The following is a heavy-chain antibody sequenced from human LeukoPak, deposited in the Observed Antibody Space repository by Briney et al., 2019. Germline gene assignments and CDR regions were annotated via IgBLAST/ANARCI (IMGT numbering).Heavy chain of an antibody. CDR1: GFTFSSYG. V-gene: IGHV3-30*02. CDR2: IQNDGSNE. CDR3: AKDRCSNGIGCYYYYMDV. J-gene: IGHJ6*03. Sequence: QLGGSLRLSCAASGFTFSSYGMHWVRQAPGKGLEWVAYIQNDGSNEQYADSVKGRFSISRDSSKNILYLQMNSLRAEDTAVYYCAKDRCSNGIGCYYYYMDVWGKGTTVTISS. D-gene: IGHD2-8*01.